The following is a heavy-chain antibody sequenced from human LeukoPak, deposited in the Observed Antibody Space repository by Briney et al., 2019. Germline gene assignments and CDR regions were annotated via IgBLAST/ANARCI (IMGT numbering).Heavy chain of an antibody. D-gene: IGHD6-25*01. J-gene: IGHJ6*02. CDR2: ISAYNGNT. CDR1: GYTFTTYG. Sequence: ASVKVSCKASGYTFTTYGISWVRQAPGQGLEWMGWISAYNGNTNYAQKLQGRVTMTTDTSTSTAYMELRSLRSDDTAVYYCAWNPKAADRSYYYYYGMDVWGQGTTVTVSS. V-gene: IGHV1-18*01. CDR3: AWNPKAADRSYYYYYGMDV.